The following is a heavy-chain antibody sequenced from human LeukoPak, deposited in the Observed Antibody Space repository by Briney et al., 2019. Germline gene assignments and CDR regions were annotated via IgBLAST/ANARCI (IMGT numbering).Heavy chain of an antibody. Sequence: GGSLRLSCAVSGFTFSSYSMNWVRQAPGKGLEWVSSISSSSSYIYYADSVKGRFTISRDNAKNSLYLQMNSLRAEDTAVYYCARAWDDYGDYYFDYWGQGTLVTVSS. J-gene: IGHJ4*02. CDR1: GFTFSSYS. CDR2: ISSSSSYI. V-gene: IGHV3-21*01. CDR3: ARAWDDYGDYYFDY. D-gene: IGHD4-17*01.